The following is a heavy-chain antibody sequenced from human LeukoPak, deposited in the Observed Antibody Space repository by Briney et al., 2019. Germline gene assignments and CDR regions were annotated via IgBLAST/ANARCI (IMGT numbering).Heavy chain of an antibody. V-gene: IGHV3-13*01. D-gene: IGHD2-8*01. Sequence: GGSLRLSCAASGFTFSSYDMHWVRQATGKRLEWVSAIGIAGDTYYPVSVKGRFTITRDNAKNSLYLQMTSLTAGDTAVYYCATDRYCSNGVCHKTSAFVLWGQGTLVIVSS. CDR3: ATDRYCSNGVCHKTSAFVL. J-gene: IGHJ3*01. CDR2: IGIAGDT. CDR1: GFTFSSYD.